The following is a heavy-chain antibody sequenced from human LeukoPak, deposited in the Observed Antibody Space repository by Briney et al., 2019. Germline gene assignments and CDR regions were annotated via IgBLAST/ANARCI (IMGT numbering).Heavy chain of an antibody. CDR1: GFTFSSYA. Sequence: GGSLRLSCAASGFTFSSYAMSWVRQAPGKGLEWVSAISGSGGSTYYADSVKGRFTISRDNSKNTLYLQMNSLRAEDTAVYYCAKARLVYDSSSYPIFWYFDLWGRGTLVTVSS. D-gene: IGHD3-22*01. CDR3: AKARLVYDSSSYPIFWYFDL. V-gene: IGHV3-23*01. J-gene: IGHJ2*01. CDR2: ISGSGGST.